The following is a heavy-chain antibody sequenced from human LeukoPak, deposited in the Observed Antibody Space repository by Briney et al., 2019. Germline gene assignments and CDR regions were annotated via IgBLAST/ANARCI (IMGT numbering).Heavy chain of an antibody. CDR1: GYTFTGYY. CDR2: FNPNSGDT. CDR3: ARDRRAYCGGDCYPGDY. Sequence: GASVKVSCKTSGYTFTGYYMHWVRQAPGQGLEWMGWFNPNSGDTNYVQKFQGRVTMTRDTSISTAYMELSRLRSDDTAVYYCARDRRAYCGGDCYPGDYWGQGTLVTVSS. V-gene: IGHV1-2*02. D-gene: IGHD2-21*02. J-gene: IGHJ4*02.